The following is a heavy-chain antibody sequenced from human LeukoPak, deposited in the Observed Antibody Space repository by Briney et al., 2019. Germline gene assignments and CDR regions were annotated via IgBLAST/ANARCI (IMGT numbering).Heavy chain of an antibody. CDR1: GGSISSSSYG. V-gene: IGHV4-39*01. D-gene: IGHD3/OR15-3a*01. CDR2: MYYSGST. CDR3: ARHNTYEFWSGYFEN. J-gene: IGHJ4*02. Sequence: KSSETLSLTCTVSGGSISSSSYGWGWIRQPGGKGLEWIGSMYYSGSTYYNSSLKSRVPISVDTSKKKLSLKLSSVTAADTAVYYCARHNTYEFWSGYFENWGQGTLVTVSS.